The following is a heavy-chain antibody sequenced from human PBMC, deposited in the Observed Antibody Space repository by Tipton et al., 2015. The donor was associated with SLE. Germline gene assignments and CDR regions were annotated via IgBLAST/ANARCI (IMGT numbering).Heavy chain of an antibody. CDR3: ASPGDRKGDNWFDP. Sequence: GLVKPSETLSLTCTVSGYSISSGYYWGWIRQPPGKGLEWIGSIYHSGSTYYNPSLKSRVTISVDTSKNQFSLKLSSVTAADTAVYYCASPGDRKGDNWFDPWGQGTLVTVSS. J-gene: IGHJ5*02. V-gene: IGHV4-38-2*02. CDR1: GYSISSGYY. CDR2: IYHSGST. D-gene: IGHD7-27*01.